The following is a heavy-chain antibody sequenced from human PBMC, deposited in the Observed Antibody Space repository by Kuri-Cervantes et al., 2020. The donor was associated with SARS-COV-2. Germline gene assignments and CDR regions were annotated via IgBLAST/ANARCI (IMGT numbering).Heavy chain of an antibody. V-gene: IGHV4-59*01. CDR2: FYSTGVT. Sequence: ESLKISCTVSGGSINDYYWGWIRQPPGKGLEWTGYFYSTGVTNYDPSLKTRVTISTDASKNQLPLKLTSVTAADTAVYYCARDNILFSGSGFDTWGQGALVTVSS. J-gene: IGHJ5*02. CDR1: GGSINDYY. CDR3: ARDNILFSGSGFDT. D-gene: IGHD1-26*01.